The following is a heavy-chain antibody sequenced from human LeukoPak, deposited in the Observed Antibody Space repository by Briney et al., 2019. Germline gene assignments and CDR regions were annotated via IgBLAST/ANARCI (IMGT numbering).Heavy chain of an antibody. J-gene: IGHJ5*02. Sequence: ASVKVSCKASGYTFTGYYMHWVRHAPGQGLEWMGWINPNSGGTNYAQKFQGRVTMTRDTSISTAYMELSRLRSDDTAVYYCARVAIAAAATSNWFDPWGQGTLVTVSS. D-gene: IGHD6-13*01. CDR1: GYTFTGYY. CDR3: ARVAIAAAATSNWFDP. V-gene: IGHV1-2*02. CDR2: INPNSGGT.